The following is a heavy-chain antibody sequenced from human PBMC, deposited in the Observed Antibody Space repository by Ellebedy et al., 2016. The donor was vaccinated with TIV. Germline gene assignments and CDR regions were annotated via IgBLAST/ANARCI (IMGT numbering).Heavy chain of an antibody. Sequence: MPGGSLRLSCTVSGGSISNYYWSRIRQTPGKGLEWIGYIYYSGSTNYNPSLKSRVTISVDTSENQFSLKVSSATAADTAVYYCARGGTPRTFDSWGQGTLVTVSS. V-gene: IGHV4-59*01. CDR1: GGSISNYY. CDR3: ARGGTPRTFDS. D-gene: IGHD3-16*01. J-gene: IGHJ4*02. CDR2: IYYSGST.